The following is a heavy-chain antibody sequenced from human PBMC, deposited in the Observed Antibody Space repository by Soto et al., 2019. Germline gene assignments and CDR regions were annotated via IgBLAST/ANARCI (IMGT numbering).Heavy chain of an antibody. Sequence: SVKVSCKASGGTFSSYTISWVRQAPGQGLEWMGRIIPILGIANYAQKFQGRVTITADKSTSTAYMELSSLRSEDTAVYYCAKTPGSYFNYYYYGMDVWGQGTTVTVSS. CDR2: IIPILGIA. D-gene: IGHD3-10*01. CDR3: AKTPGSYFNYYYYGMDV. J-gene: IGHJ6*02. CDR1: GGTFSSYT. V-gene: IGHV1-69*02.